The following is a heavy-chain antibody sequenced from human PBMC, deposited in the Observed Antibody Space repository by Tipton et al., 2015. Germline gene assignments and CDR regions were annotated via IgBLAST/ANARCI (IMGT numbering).Heavy chain of an antibody. V-gene: IGHV4-4*02. CDR1: GDFFSSTNW. CDR3: ARGADFFDH. CDR2: VYHSGST. Sequence: SLRLSCAVSGDFFSSTNWWSWVRQPPGKGLEWIGEVYHSGSTNYKPSLKSRVTISIDNSKKQFSLKVTSVTAADTAVYYCARGADFFDHWGQGTLVTVSS. J-gene: IGHJ4*02.